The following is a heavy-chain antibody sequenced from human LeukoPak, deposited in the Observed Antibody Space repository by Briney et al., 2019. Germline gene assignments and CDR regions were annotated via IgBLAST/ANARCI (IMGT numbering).Heavy chain of an antibody. CDR3: TTLTYYLDY. CDR2: VKSRTDGETT. J-gene: IGHJ4*02. V-gene: IGHV3-15*01. CDR1: GFIFSKAW. Sequence: GGSDTLSCAASGFIFSKAWMSWARQPRGKGLEWVGCVKSRTDGETTDYAASVKGRFTISRDDTNNTLYLQMNSLKTEDTAVYYCTTLTYYLDYWGQGTLVTVSS.